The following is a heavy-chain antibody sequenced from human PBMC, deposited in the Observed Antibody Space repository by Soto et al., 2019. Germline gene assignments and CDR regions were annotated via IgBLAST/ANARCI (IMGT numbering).Heavy chain of an antibody. V-gene: IGHV3-33*01. CDR3: ARRDEVRGVLSY. Sequence: QVQLVESGGGVVQPGRSLRLSCAASGFTFSSYGMHWVRQAPGKGLEWVAVIWYDGSNKYYADSVKGRFTISRDNSKNTLYLQMNRLRAEDTAVYYCARRDEVRGVLSYWGQGTLVTVSS. D-gene: IGHD3-10*01. CDR1: GFTFSSYG. J-gene: IGHJ4*02. CDR2: IWYDGSNK.